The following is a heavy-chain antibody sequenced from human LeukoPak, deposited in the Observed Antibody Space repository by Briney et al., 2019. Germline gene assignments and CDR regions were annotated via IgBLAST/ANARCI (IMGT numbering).Heavy chain of an antibody. D-gene: IGHD3-22*01. V-gene: IGHV3-7*01. CDR3: ARDYYDSSGYFDY. CDR1: GFTFSRYW. Sequence: GGSLRLSCAASGFTFSRYWMSWVRQAPGKGLEWVANIKQDGSEKYYVESVKGRFTISRDNAKNSLYLQMNSLRAEDTAVYYCARDYYDSSGYFDYWGQGTLVTVSS. J-gene: IGHJ4*02. CDR2: IKQDGSEK.